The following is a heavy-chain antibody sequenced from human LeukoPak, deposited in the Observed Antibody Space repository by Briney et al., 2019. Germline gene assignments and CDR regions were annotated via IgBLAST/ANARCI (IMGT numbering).Heavy chain of an antibody. J-gene: IGHJ4*02. CDR1: GGSFSGYY. V-gene: IGHV4-34*01. D-gene: IGHD3-22*01. Sequence: SETLSLTCAVYGGSFSGYYWSWIRQPPGKGLEWIGAINHSGSTNYNPSLKSRVTISVDTSKNQFSLKLSSVTAADTAVYYCARVGIYDSSGYSIWGQGTLVTVSS. CDR3: ARVGIYDSSGYSI. CDR2: INHSGST.